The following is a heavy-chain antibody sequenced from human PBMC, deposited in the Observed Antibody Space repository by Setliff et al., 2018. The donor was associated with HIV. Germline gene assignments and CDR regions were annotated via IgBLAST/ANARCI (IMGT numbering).Heavy chain of an antibody. CDR3: VKVWGSRYFYMDV. D-gene: IGHD3-16*01. V-gene: IGHV4-31*03. CDR1: GGSINSGEYY. Sequence: SETLSLTCTVSGGSINSGEYYWSWSRQHPGKGLEWIGYIYYTGDTYYNPPLKSRVTMSIDTSKNQFSLRLSSVTAADTAVYYCVKVWGSRYFYMDVWGKGTMVTSP. J-gene: IGHJ6*03. CDR2: IYYTGDT.